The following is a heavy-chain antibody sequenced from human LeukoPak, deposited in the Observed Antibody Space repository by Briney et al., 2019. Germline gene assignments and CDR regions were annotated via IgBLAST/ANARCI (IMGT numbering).Heavy chain of an antibody. V-gene: IGHV3-11*01. CDR2: ISSSGSTI. Sequence: TGGSLRLSCAASGFTFSDYYMSCIRQAPGKGLEWVSYISSSGSTIYYADSVKGRFTISRDNAKNSLYLQMNSLRAEDTAVYYCARDPHLDYYDSRGYYYGLNWFDPWGQGTLVTVSS. D-gene: IGHD3-22*01. J-gene: IGHJ5*02. CDR1: GFTFSDYY. CDR3: ARDPHLDYYDSRGYYYGLNWFDP.